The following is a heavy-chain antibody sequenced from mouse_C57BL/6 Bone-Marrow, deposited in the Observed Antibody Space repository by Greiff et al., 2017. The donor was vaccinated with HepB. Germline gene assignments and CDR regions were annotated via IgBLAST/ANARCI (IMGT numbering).Heavy chain of an antibody. CDR1: GYTFTDYE. V-gene: IGHV1-15*01. Sequence: QVQLQQSGAELVRPGASVTLSCKASGYTFTDYEMHWVKQTPVHGLEWIGAIDPETGGTAYNQKFKGKAILTADKSSSTAYMELRSLTSEDSAVYYCTNHDEYVDYWGQGTTLTVSS. CDR3: TNHDEYVDY. CDR2: IDPETGGT. J-gene: IGHJ2*01. D-gene: IGHD2-12*01.